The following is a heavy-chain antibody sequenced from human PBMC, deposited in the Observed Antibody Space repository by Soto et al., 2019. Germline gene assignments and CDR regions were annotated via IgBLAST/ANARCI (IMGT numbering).Heavy chain of an antibody. CDR3: ARSSSSWYDLDY. V-gene: IGHV1-8*01. CDR1: GYTFTSYD. J-gene: IGHJ4*02. D-gene: IGHD6-13*01. CDR2: MNPNSGNT. Sequence: ASVKVSCKASGYTFTSYDINWVRQATGQGLEWMGWMNPNSGNTGYAQKFQGRVTMTRNTYTSTAYMELSSLRSEDTAVYYCARSSSSWYDLDYWGQRTLVTVSS.